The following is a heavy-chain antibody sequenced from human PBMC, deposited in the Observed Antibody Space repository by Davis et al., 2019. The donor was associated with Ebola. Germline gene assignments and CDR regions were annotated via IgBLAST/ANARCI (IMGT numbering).Heavy chain of an antibody. V-gene: IGHV3-30-3*01. CDR2: ISYDGSDE. Sequence: GESLKISCVASGFTLSNYAMHWVRQAPGKGLEWVAVISYDGSDEYYADSVKGRFIISRDNSKNTLYLQMNSLRAEDTAVYYCARTYYFDDGGYRNAFDVWGQGTMVTISS. D-gene: IGHD3-22*01. CDR1: GFTLSNYA. J-gene: IGHJ3*01. CDR3: ARTYYFDDGGYRNAFDV.